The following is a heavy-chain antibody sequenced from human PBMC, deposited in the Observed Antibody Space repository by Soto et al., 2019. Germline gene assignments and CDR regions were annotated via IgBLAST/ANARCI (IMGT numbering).Heavy chain of an antibody. D-gene: IGHD4-4*01. CDR2: ISSSSSYI. J-gene: IGHJ6*02. Sequence: EVQLVESGVGLVKPGGSLRLSCEASGFTCSSYSMNWVRKAPGKGLEWVSSISSSSSYIYYADSVKGRFNSSRDNAKNSLYLQMNSLRAEDTAVYYCEREGSPGHYSNYEYRHYYDYGMDVWGQGTTVTVSS. CDR1: GFTCSSYS. V-gene: IGHV3-21*01. CDR3: EREGSPGHYSNYEYRHYYDYGMDV.